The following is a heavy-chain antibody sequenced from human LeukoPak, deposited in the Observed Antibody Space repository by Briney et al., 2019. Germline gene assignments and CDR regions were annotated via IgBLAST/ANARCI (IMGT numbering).Heavy chain of an antibody. CDR3: ARESTWDAFDV. CDR2: ISISGNTI. CDR1: GFTFSTYE. V-gene: IGHV3-48*03. Sequence: GGSLRLSCAASGFTFSTYEMNWVRQAPGKGLEWVSDISISGNTIDYADSVKGRFTMSRDIAKNSLYLQMNSLGPEDTAVYYCARESTWDAFDVWGQGTMVTVSS. J-gene: IGHJ3*01.